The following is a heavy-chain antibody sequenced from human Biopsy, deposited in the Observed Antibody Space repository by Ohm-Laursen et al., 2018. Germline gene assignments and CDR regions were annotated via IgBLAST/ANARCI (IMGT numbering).Heavy chain of an antibody. CDR1: GGSFTGHY. CDR2: VSHTGYT. Sequence: SQTLSLTCTVSGGSFTGHYWTWVRQPQGQGLEWIGHVSHTGYTSYKSSLKSRVTISLDTSRKHFPLRLKPLAAADTAVYYCARGSNEYGGLYFPHWGQGTLVTVSS. CDR3: ARGSNEYGGLYFPH. J-gene: IGHJ1*01. D-gene: IGHD4-23*01. V-gene: IGHV4-59*11.